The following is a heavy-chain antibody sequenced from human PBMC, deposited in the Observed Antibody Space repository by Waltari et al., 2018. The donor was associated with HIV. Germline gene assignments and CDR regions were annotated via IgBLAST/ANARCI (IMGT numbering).Heavy chain of an antibody. CDR2: LSGSGDKT. Sequence: EVQLVESGGGLAQPGGSMRLSCVASGFTFGRFPLSWVRQAPGKGLEWVSALSGSGDKTYSPDSVKGRFIISRDNSKNTLDLQMNSLRAEDTAVYYCAKGSKGCDYWGQGTLVTVSS. D-gene: IGHD6-19*01. V-gene: IGHV3-23*04. CDR3: AKGSKGCDY. CDR1: GFTFGRFP. J-gene: IGHJ4*02.